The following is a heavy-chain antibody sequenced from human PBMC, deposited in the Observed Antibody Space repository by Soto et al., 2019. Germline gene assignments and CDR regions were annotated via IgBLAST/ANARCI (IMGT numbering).Heavy chain of an antibody. CDR3: ARDVSYYYDSSGSTPDNWLDP. D-gene: IGHD3-22*01. CDR2: ISAYNGNT. J-gene: IGHJ5*02. V-gene: IGHV1-18*01. CDR1: GYTFTSYG. Sequence: ASVKVSCKASGYTFTSYGISWVRQAPGQGLEWVGWISAYNGNTNYAQKLQGRVTMTTDTSTSTAYMELRSLRSDDTAVYYCARDVSYYYDSSGSTPDNWLDPWGQGTLVTVSS.